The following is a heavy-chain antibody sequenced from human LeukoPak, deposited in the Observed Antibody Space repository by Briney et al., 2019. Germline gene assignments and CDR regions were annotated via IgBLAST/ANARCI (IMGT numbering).Heavy chain of an antibody. D-gene: IGHD2-15*01. V-gene: IGHV4-4*07. CDR3: ARDRPGSDSYYSHFDA. CDR1: GGPITDYY. Sequence: PSETLSLTCTVSGGPITDYYWSWIRQPAGKKLEYIGRMFASGSYYYNPSFKGRVTMSVDTSKKQVSLNLASVTAADTAIYYCARDRPGSDSYYSHFDAWGQGILVTVSS. J-gene: IGHJ4*02. CDR2: MFASGSY.